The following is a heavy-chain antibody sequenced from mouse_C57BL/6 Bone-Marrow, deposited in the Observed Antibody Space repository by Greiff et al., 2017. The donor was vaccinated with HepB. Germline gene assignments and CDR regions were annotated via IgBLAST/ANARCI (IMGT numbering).Heavy chain of an antibody. D-gene: IGHD1-1*01. CDR3: ARCGSSPLDY. CDR1: GYSFTDYN. J-gene: IGHJ2*01. Sequence: EVQLQQSGPELVKPGASVKISCKASGYSFTDYNMNWVKQSNGKSLEWIGVINPNYGTTSYNQKFKGKATLTADKSSSTAYMELRSLTSEDSAVYFCARCGSSPLDYWGQGTTLTVSS. CDR2: INPNYGTT. V-gene: IGHV1-39*01.